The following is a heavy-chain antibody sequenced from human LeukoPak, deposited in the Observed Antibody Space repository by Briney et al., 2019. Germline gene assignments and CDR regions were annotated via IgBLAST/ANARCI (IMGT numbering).Heavy chain of an antibody. Sequence: SETLSLTCTVSGGSISSYYWSWIRQPPGKGLEWTGYIYYSGSTNYNPSLKSRVTISVDTSKNQFSLKLSSVTAADTAVYYCARATYSSGWGTSDYWGQGTLVTVSP. CDR3: ARATYSSGWGTSDY. J-gene: IGHJ4*02. CDR2: IYYSGST. V-gene: IGHV4-59*01. CDR1: GGSISSYY. D-gene: IGHD6-19*01.